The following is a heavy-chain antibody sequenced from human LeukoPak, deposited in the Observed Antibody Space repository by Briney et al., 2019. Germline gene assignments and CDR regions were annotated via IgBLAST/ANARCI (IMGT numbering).Heavy chain of an antibody. J-gene: IGHJ6*02. Sequence: SETQSLTCAVYGGSFSGYYWSWIRQPPGKGLEWIGEIHHSGSTNYNPSLKSRVTISVDTSKNQFSVNLRSVTAADTAVYYCASSQIWFGEFLGEFHYGMDVWGPGTTVAVSS. D-gene: IGHD3-10*01. CDR2: IHHSGST. V-gene: IGHV4-34*01. CDR3: ASSQIWFGEFLGEFHYGMDV. CDR1: GGSFSGYY.